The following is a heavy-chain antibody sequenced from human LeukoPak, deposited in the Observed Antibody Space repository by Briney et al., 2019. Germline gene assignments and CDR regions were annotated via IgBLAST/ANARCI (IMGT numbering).Heavy chain of an antibody. CDR1: GGTFSSYA. CDR2: IIPILGIA. J-gene: IGHJ4*02. CDR3: ARVKDTAMPYRFDY. D-gene: IGHD5-18*01. Sequence: SVKVSCKASGGTFSSYAVSWVRQAPGQGLEWMGRIIPILGIANYAQKFQGRVTITADKSTSTAYMELSSLRSEDTAVYYCARVKDTAMPYRFDYWGQGTLVTVSS. V-gene: IGHV1-69*04.